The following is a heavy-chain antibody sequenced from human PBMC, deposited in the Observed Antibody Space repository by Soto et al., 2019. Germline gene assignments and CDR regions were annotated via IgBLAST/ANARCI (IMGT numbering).Heavy chain of an antibody. V-gene: IGHV1-69*01. CDR1: GGTFSSYA. J-gene: IGHJ3*02. Sequence: QVQLVQSGAEVKKPGSSVKVSCKASGGTFSSYAISWVRQAPGQGLEWMGGIIPIFGTANYAQKFQGRVMITADESTSTAYMELSSLRSEDTAVYYCARVEAPGSSSSEREGDAFDIWGQGTMVTVSS. CDR2: IIPIFGTA. D-gene: IGHD6-6*01. CDR3: ARVEAPGSSSSEREGDAFDI.